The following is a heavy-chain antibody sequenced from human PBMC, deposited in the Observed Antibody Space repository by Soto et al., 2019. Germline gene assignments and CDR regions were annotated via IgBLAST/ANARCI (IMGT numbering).Heavy chain of an antibody. D-gene: IGHD3-10*01. CDR1: GYTFTSYY. CDR3: ARDPVGGEYLDY. Sequence: GVSVKVSCKASGYTFTSYYMHWVRQAPGQGLEWMGIINPSGGSTSYAQKFQGRVTMTRDTSTSTVYMELSSLRSEDTAVYYCARDPVGGEYLDYWGQGTLVTVSS. V-gene: IGHV1-46*03. CDR2: INPSGGST. J-gene: IGHJ4*02.